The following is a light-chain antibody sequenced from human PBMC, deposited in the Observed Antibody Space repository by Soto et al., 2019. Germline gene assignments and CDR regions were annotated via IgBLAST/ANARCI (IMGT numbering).Light chain of an antibody. V-gene: IGKV2-28*01. J-gene: IGKJ1*01. CDR1: QSLLHRDGHIY. CDR2: LTS. Sequence: EIVMTQSPLSLSVTPGEPASISCRSSQSLLHRDGHIYLDWYLQKPGQSPQLLIYLTSTRASGVPDRFSGSVSGTEFTLRISSVEAEDVGVYYCMQTLKFWTFGQGTKV. CDR3: MQTLKFWT.